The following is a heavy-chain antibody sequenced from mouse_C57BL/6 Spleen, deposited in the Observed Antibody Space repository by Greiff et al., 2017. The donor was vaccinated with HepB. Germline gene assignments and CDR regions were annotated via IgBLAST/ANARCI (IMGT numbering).Heavy chain of an antibody. J-gene: IGHJ3*01. D-gene: IGHD2-4*01. V-gene: IGHV1-26*01. CDR3: ARDDYDSFFAY. CDR1: GYTFTDYY. Sequence: VQLQQSGPELVKPGASVKISCKASGYTFTDYYMNWVKQSHGKSLEWIGDINPNNGGTSYNQKFKGKATLTVDKSSSTAYMELRSLTSEDSAVYYCARDDYDSFFAYWGQGTLVTVSA. CDR2: INPNNGGT.